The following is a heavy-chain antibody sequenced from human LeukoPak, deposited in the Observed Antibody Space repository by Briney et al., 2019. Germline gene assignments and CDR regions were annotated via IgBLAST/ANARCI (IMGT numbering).Heavy chain of an antibody. Sequence: PGGSLRLSCAASGFTFSSYWMSWVRQAPGKGLEWVANVKQDGSEKYYVDSVKGRFTISRDNAKNSLYLQMNSLRAEDTAVYYCASLILPAAMDAFDIWGQGTMVTVSS. V-gene: IGHV3-7*01. CDR2: VKQDGSEK. CDR3: ASLILPAAMDAFDI. D-gene: IGHD2-2*01. J-gene: IGHJ3*02. CDR1: GFTFSSYW.